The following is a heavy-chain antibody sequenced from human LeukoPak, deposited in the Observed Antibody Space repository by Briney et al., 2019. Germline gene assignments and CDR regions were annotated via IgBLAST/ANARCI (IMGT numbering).Heavy chain of an antibody. D-gene: IGHD2-8*01. J-gene: IGHJ6*02. CDR1: GFTFSYYA. Sequence: GGSPRLSCAASGFTFSYYATTWVRQAPGKGLEWVSTITGSGSNTYYADSVKGRFTISRDNSKNTLYLQMNSLRAEDTAVYYCAKNPNLYYYYYGMDVWGQGTTVTVSS. V-gene: IGHV3-23*01. CDR3: AKNPNLYYYYYGMDV. CDR2: ITGSGSNT.